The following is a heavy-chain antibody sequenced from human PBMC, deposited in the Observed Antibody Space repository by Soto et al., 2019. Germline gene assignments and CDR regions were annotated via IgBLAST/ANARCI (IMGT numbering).Heavy chain of an antibody. CDR1: GGSFSGYY. Sequence: SETLSLTCAVYGGSFSGYYWSWIRQPPGKGLEWIGEINHSGGTNYNPSLKSRVTISVDTSKNQFSLKLSSVTAADTAVYYCARVGSDSSGYSLFDYWGQGTLVTVSS. J-gene: IGHJ4*02. CDR3: ARVGSDSSGYSLFDY. D-gene: IGHD3-22*01. CDR2: INHSGGT. V-gene: IGHV4-34*01.